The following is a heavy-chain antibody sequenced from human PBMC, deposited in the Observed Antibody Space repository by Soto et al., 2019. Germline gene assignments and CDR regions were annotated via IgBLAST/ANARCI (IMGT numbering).Heavy chain of an antibody. D-gene: IGHD3-10*01. CDR2: IIPIFGTA. CDR1: GDAYSSYA. Sequence: SVKRDCKAAGDAYSSYAIGWVRQNPGQGLGWMGGIIPIFGTANYAQKFQGRVTITADESTSTAYMELSSLRSEDTAVYYCASHFPMVRGVSVWFDPWGQGTLVPVSS. J-gene: IGHJ5*02. CDR3: ASHFPMVRGVSVWFDP. V-gene: IGHV1-69*01.